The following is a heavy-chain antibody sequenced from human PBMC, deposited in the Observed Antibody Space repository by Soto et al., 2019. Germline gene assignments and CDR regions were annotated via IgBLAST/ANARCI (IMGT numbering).Heavy chain of an antibody. J-gene: IGHJ2*01. Sequence: EVQLVQSGAEVKKPGESLRISCKGSGYSFTSYWISWVRQMPGKGLEWMGRIDPSDSYTNYSPSFQGHVTISADKSISTAYLQWSSLKASDTAMYYCARLYYDFWSGSPGWYFDLWGRGTLVTVSS. CDR1: GYSFTSYW. CDR2: IDPSDSYT. D-gene: IGHD3-3*01. CDR3: ARLYYDFWSGSPGWYFDL. V-gene: IGHV5-10-1*03.